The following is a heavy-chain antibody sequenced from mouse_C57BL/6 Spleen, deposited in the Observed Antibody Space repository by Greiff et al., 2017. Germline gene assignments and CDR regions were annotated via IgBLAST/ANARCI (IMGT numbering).Heavy chain of an antibody. CDR1: GYTFTDYY. CDR2: INPNNGGT. CDR3: ARGPFRNWFAY. V-gene: IGHV1-26*01. Sequence: EVQLQQSGPELVKPGASVKISCKASGYTFTDYYMNWVKQSHGKSLEWIGDINPNNGGTSYNQKFKGKATLTVDKSSSTAYMELRSLTSEDSAVYYCARGPFRNWFAYWGQGTLVTVSA. J-gene: IGHJ3*01.